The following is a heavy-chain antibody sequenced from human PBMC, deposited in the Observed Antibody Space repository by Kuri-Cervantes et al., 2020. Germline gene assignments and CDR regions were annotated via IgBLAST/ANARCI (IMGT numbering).Heavy chain of an antibody. V-gene: IGHV3-43*01. D-gene: IGHD5-12*01. CDR3: ARVKVATISGLDY. CDR2: ITWDGGTT. Sequence: GGSLRLFCAASGFTFGDYTMHWVRQAPAKGLEWVSLITWDGGTTYYADSVKGRFTISRDNSKNTLYLQMNSLRAEDTAVYYCARVKVATISGLDYWGQGTLVTVSS. CDR1: GFTFGDYT. J-gene: IGHJ4*02.